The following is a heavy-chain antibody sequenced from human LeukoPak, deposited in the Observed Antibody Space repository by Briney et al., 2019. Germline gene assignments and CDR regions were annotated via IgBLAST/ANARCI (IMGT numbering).Heavy chain of an antibody. V-gene: IGHV3-23*01. CDR3: AKRGDSGSYHYYYYCMDV. J-gene: IGHJ6*02. CDR2: ISCSGSIT. D-gene: IGHD1-26*01. CDR1: GFTFSSYP. Sequence: GGSLRLSCAASGFTFSSYPMSWVRQAPGKGLEWVSAISCSGSITYYADSVKGRFTISRDNSKNTLYLQMNSLRAEDTAVYCCAKRGDSGSYHYYYYCMDVWGRGTTVTVSS.